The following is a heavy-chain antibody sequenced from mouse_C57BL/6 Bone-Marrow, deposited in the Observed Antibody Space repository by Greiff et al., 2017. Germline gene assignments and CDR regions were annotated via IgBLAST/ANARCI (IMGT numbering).Heavy chain of an antibody. D-gene: IGHD1-1*01. J-gene: IGHJ2*01. CDR2: IDPSDSDT. CDR1: GYTFTSYW. CDR3: ARDTTVVAFDY. V-gene: IGHV1-50*01. Sequence: QVQLQQPGAELVKPGASVKLSCKASGYTFTSYWMQWVKQRPGQGLEWIGEIDPSDSDTNYNQKFKGKATLTVDTSSSTAYMQLSSLTSEDSAVYYCARDTTVVAFDYWGQGTTLTVSS.